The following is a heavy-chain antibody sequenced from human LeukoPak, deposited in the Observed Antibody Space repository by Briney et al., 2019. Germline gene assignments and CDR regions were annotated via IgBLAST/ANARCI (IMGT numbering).Heavy chain of an antibody. D-gene: IGHD6-13*01. Sequence: SETLSLTCSVSVGSISSYYWSWIRKLPGKGLEWIGYIYYSGSTNYNPYLKSRVTISVDTSKNQFSLKLSSVTAADTAVYYCARQGSSWIDYWGQGTLVTVSS. CDR2: IYYSGST. CDR3: ARQGSSWIDY. CDR1: VGSISSYY. J-gene: IGHJ4*02. V-gene: IGHV4-59*13.